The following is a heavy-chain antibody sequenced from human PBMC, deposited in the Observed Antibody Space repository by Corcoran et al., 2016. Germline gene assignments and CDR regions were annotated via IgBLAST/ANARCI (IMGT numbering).Heavy chain of an antibody. Sequence: QVQLQQWGAGLLKPSETLSLTCAVYGGSFSGYYWSWIRQPPGKGLEWIGEINHSGSTHYNPSLKSRVTISVDTSKNQFSLKLSSVTAADTAVYYCARNPATLRTAMVFDYWGQGTLVTVSS. V-gene: IGHV4-34*01. CDR2: INHSGST. CDR1: GGSFSGYY. CDR3: ARNPATLRTAMVFDY. J-gene: IGHJ4*02. D-gene: IGHD5-18*01.